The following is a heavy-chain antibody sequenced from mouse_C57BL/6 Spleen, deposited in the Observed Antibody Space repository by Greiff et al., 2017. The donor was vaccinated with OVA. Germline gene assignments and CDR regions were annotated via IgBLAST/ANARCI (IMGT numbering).Heavy chain of an antibody. CDR3: ARAPYYYGSSHWYFDV. CDR1: GFTFSDYG. D-gene: IGHD1-1*01. CDR2: ISSGSSTI. V-gene: IGHV5-17*01. Sequence: EVHLVESGGGLVKPGGSLKLSCAASGFTFSDYGMHWVRQAPEKGLEWVAYISSGSSTIYYADTVKGRFTISRDNAKNTLFLQMTSLRSEDTAMYYCARAPYYYGSSHWYFDVWGTGTTVTVSS. J-gene: IGHJ1*03.